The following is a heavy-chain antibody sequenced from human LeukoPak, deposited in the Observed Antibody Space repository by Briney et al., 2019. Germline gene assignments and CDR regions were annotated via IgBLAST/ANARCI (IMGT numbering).Heavy chain of an antibody. D-gene: IGHD4-17*01. Sequence: GGSLRLSCAASGFSITDHYMDWVRQAPGKGLEWVGRTRNKPNGYTTDYGTSVKGRFTVSRDDSENSLYLQMNSLRTEDTAVYYCTRVRHGDYFDYWGQGTLVTVSS. CDR1: GFSITDHY. J-gene: IGHJ4*02. CDR2: TRNKPNGYTT. V-gene: IGHV3-72*01. CDR3: TRVRHGDYFDY.